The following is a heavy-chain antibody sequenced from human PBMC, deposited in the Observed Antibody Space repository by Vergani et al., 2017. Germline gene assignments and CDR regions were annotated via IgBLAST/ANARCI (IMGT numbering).Heavy chain of an antibody. CDR1: GFTFSSYA. CDR3: AKGYSSSSEEIDY. Sequence: EVQLLESGGGLVQPGGSLRLSCAASGFTFSSYAMSWVRQAPGKGLEWVSAISGSGGSTYCADSVKGRFTISRDNSKNTLYLQMNSLRAEDTAVYYCAKGYSSSSEEIDYWGQGTLVTVSS. CDR2: ISGSGGST. V-gene: IGHV3-23*01. J-gene: IGHJ4*02. D-gene: IGHD6-6*01.